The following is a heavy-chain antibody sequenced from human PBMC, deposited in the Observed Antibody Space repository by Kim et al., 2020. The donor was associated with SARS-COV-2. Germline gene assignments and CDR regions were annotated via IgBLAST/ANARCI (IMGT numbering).Heavy chain of an antibody. J-gene: IGHJ3*02. CDR3: ARNYYGSGSYYYRFGFD. Sequence: GGSLRLSCAASGFTFSSYWMSWVRQAPGQGLEWVAKIKQDGSERYYVDSVKGRFTISRDNAKKSLYLQMNSLRAEDSAVYYCARNYYGSGSYYYRFGFD. CDR2: IKQDGSER. D-gene: IGHD3-10*01. CDR1: GFTFSSYW. V-gene: IGHV3-7*01.